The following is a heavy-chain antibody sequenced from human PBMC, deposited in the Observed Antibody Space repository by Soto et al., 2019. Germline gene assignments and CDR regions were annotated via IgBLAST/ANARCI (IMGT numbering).Heavy chain of an antibody. CDR3: ARGLYGDPREYFQY. J-gene: IGHJ1*01. Sequence: SETLSLTCAVYGGSFSGYYWSWIRQPPGKGLEWIGEINHSGSTNYNPSLKSRVTISVDTSKNQFSLKLSSVTAEDTAVYYCARGLYGDPREYFQYWGQGTLVTVSS. V-gene: IGHV4-34*01. CDR1: GGSFSGYY. D-gene: IGHD4-17*01. CDR2: INHSGST.